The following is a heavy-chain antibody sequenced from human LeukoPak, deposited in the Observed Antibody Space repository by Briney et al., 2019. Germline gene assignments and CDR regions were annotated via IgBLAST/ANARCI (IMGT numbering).Heavy chain of an antibody. V-gene: IGHV4-34*01. Sequence: PSETLSLTCAVYGGSFSGYYWSWIRQPPGKGLEWIGEINHSGSTNYNPSLKSRVTISVDTSKNQFSLKLSSATAADTAVYYCARGRRAAAGKGDYWGQGTLVTVSS. J-gene: IGHJ4*02. D-gene: IGHD6-13*01. CDR2: INHSGST. CDR3: ARGRRAAAGKGDY. CDR1: GGSFSGYY.